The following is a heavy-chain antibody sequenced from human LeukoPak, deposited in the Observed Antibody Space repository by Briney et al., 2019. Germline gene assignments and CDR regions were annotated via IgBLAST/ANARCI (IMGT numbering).Heavy chain of an antibody. J-gene: IGHJ4*02. CDR1: GGSISSGDYY. CDR3: ARTNIVGARLLDY. V-gene: IGHV4-30-4*01. Sequence: PSETLSLTCTVSGGSISSGDYYWSWIRQPPGKGLEWIGHIYYSGSTYYNPSHKSRVTISVDTSKNQFSLKLSSVTAADTAVYYCARTNIVGARLLDYWGQGTLVTVSS. CDR2: IYYSGST. D-gene: IGHD1-26*01.